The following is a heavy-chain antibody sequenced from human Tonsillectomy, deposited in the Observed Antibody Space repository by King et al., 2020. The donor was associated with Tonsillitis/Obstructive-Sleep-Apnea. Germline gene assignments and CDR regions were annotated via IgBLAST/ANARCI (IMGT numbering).Heavy chain of an antibody. CDR1: GYTFTRYG. CDR3: AREDSPYDFWSGSTNMYFEY. J-gene: IGHJ4*02. D-gene: IGHD3-3*01. V-gene: IGHV1-18*01. Sequence: VQLVESGAEVKKPGASVKVSCKASGYTFTRYGISWVRQAPGQGLEWMGWISTYNGNTNYAQKLQGRVTMTTDTSTSTAYMELRSLRSDDTAVYYCAREDSPYDFWSGSTNMYFEYWGQRTLVTVSS. CDR2: ISTYNGNT.